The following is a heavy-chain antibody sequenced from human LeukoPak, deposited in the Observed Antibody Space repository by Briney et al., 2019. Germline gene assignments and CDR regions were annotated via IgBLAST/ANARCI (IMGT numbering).Heavy chain of an antibody. J-gene: IGHJ5*02. CDR3: ARENLGVLSLHLAGASFWLDP. CDR1: GGTFSIYA. V-gene: IGHV1-69*05. Sequence: ASVKVSCKPSGGTFSIYAISRVRQAPGQGREWMGGIIPIFGTANYAQRFQGRVTITTDESTSTAYMELSSLRSEDTAVYYCARENLGVLSLHLAGASFWLDPWGQGTLVTVSS. D-gene: IGHD2-2*01. CDR2: IIPIFGTA.